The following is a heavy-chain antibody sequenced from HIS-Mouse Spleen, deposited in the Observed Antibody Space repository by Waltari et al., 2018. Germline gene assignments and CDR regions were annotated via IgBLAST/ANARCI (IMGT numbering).Heavy chain of an antibody. CDR2: IYYSGST. V-gene: IGHV4-39*07. D-gene: IGHD7-27*01. CDR1: GGSIRSSSYY. CDR3: ALGCYYYYGMDV. J-gene: IGHJ6*02. Sequence: QLQLQESGPGLVKPSETLSLTCTVSGGSIRSSSYYWGWIRQPLGKGLEWIGSIYYSGSTYYNPSLKSRVTISVDTSKNQFSLKLSSVTAADTAVYYCALGCYYYYGMDVWGQGTTVTVSS.